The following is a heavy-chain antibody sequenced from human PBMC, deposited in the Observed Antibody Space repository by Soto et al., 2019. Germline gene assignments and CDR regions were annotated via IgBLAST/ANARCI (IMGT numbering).Heavy chain of an antibody. Sequence: LRLSCAASGFTFSSHWMSWVRQAPGKGLEWVANIKQDGSEQYCVDSVKGRFTISRDNAKNSLYLQMNSLRADDTAVYYCARDRSTVYCSSDCYSDYWGQGTLVTVSS. CDR2: IKQDGSEQ. CDR1: GFTFSSHW. CDR3: ARDRSTVYCSSDCYSDY. D-gene: IGHD2-21*02. V-gene: IGHV3-7*01. J-gene: IGHJ4*02.